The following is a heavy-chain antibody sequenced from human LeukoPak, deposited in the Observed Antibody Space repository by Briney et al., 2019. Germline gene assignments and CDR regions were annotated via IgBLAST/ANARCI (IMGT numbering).Heavy chain of an antibody. D-gene: IGHD2-15*01. CDR3: ARGGYGGGSWYYYYYGMDV. CDR2: ISHSGST. V-gene: IGHV4-34*01. Sequence: PSETLSLTCAVYGGSFSGYYWSWIRQPPGKGLEWIGEISHSGSTNYNPSLKSRVTISVDTSKNRFSLKLSSVTAADTAVYYCARGGYGGGSWYYYYYGMDVWGQGTTVTVSS. J-gene: IGHJ6*02. CDR1: GGSFSGYY.